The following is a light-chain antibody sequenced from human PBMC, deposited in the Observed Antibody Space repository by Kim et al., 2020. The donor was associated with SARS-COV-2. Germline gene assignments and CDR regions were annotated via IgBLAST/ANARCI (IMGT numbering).Light chain of an antibody. J-gene: IGKJ4*01. CDR1: QSISSY. CDR2: AAS. CDR3: QRSYRI. Sequence: DIQMTQSPSSLSASVGDRATITCRASQSISSYLKWYQQKPGKAPKLLIYAASSVQSGVPSRFSGSGAGTEFTLTISSLQPEDYATYYYQRSYRIFGGGTKVDIK. V-gene: IGKV1-39*01.